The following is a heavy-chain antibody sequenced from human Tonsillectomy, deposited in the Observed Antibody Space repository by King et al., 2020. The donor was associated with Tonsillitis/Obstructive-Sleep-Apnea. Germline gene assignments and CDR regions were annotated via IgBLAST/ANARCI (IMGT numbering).Heavy chain of an antibody. J-gene: IGHJ1*01. CDR2: SRPNNGDT. V-gene: IGHV1-18*01. Sequence: QLVQSGAEVKKPGASVKVSCKASGYTFTSYDITWVRQAPGQGLEWMGWSRPNNGDTNYAQKLQGRVTMTSDTSTNTAYMELRSLRSDGTAVYYCARDYYDSSGYYHGYFQHWGQGTLVTVSS. CDR1: GYTFTSYD. D-gene: IGHD3-22*01. CDR3: ARDYYDSSGYYHGYFQH.